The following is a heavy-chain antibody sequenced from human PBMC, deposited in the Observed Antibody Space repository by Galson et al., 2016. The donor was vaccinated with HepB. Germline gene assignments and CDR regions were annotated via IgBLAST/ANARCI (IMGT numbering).Heavy chain of an antibody. V-gene: IGHV2-5*02. CDR2: VYWDDDQ. CDR1: GFSLATLEVA. CDR3: ARETHPYGAEWFFDL. D-gene: IGHD4-17*01. J-gene: IGHJ2*01. Sequence: PALVKPTQTLTLTCTLSGFSLATLEVAVGWVRQPPGKALEWLALVYWDDDQRYRPSLKNRLTITKDASKNQVVLTMTKMDTVNTATYYCARETHPYGAEWFFDLWGRGIPVTVSS.